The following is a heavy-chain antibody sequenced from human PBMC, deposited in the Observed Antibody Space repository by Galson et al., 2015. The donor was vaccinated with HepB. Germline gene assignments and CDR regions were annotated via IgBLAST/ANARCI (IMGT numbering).Heavy chain of an antibody. J-gene: IGHJ4*02. CDR2: ISGSGGST. D-gene: IGHD3-16*02. CDR3: AGHYVWGTYRSADLRY. CDR1: GFTFSSYA. Sequence: SLRLSCAASGFTFSSYAMSWVRQAPGKGLEWVSTISGSGGSTYYADSVKGRFTISRDNSKNTLYLQMNSLRAVDTAVYYCAGHYVWGTYRSADLRYWGQGTLVTVSS. V-gene: IGHV3-23*01.